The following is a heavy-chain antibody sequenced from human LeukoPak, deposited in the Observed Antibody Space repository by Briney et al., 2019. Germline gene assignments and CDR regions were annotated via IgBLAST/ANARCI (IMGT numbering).Heavy chain of an antibody. CDR2: ISSTSSYI. D-gene: IGHD3-9*01. J-gene: IGHJ4*02. CDR1: GFTFSSY. CDR3: ARGQSRYFDWYLGFFDY. V-gene: IGHV3-21*01. Sequence: GGSLTRSCADSGFTFSSYMNWVRHAPGKGLEWVSSISSTSSYIYYADSVKGRFTISRDNAKNSLYLQMNSLRADDTAVYYCARGQSRYFDWYLGFFDYWGQGSFDSSSS.